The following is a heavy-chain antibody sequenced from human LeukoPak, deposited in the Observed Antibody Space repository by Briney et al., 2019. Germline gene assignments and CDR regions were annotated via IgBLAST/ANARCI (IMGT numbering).Heavy chain of an antibody. V-gene: IGHV4-38-2*01. Sequence: SETLSLTCAVSGFSISSGYYWGWIRQPPGKGLEWIGSIYHSGRTYYNPSLKSRVTISVDTSKNQFSLKLSSVTAADTAVYYSARRGYYYDGSGYSDNWFDPWGQGTLVTVSS. CDR1: GFSISSGYY. J-gene: IGHJ5*02. D-gene: IGHD3-22*01. CDR3: ARRGYYYDGSGYSDNWFDP. CDR2: IYHSGRT.